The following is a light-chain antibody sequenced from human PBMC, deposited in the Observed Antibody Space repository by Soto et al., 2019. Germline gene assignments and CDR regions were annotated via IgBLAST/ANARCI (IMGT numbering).Light chain of an antibody. CDR2: DTS. V-gene: IGKV3-20*01. Sequence: EVELTQSPGTLSLSPGERATLSCRASQSVSSSHLAWYQQKRGQAPRLLIYDTSTRATGIPDRFSGSGSGTDFTLTISRLEPEDFPVYHCQQYGASPWTFGQGIKVDIK. CDR1: QSVSSSH. J-gene: IGKJ1*01. CDR3: QQYGASPWT.